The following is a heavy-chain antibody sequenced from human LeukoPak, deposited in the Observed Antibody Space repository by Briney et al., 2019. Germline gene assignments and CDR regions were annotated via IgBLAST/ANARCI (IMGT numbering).Heavy chain of an antibody. D-gene: IGHD3-22*01. Sequence: SETLSLTCAVHGGSFSGYYWSWIRQPPGKGLEWIGEINHSGSTNYNPSLKSRVTISVDTSKNQFSLKLSSVTAADTAVYYCARGAGYYDSSGLYWGQGTLVTVSS. J-gene: IGHJ4*02. CDR1: GGSFSGYY. CDR3: ARGAGYYDSSGLY. CDR2: INHSGST. V-gene: IGHV4-34*01.